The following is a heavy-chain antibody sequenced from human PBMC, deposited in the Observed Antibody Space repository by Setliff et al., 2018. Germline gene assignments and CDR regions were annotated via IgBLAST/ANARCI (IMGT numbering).Heavy chain of an antibody. CDR1: GGSISSSY. J-gene: IGHJ4*02. CDR2: IYTSGST. CDR3: ARDSGTIFGVVHDY. V-gene: IGHV4-4*08. D-gene: IGHD3-3*01. Sequence: SETLSLTCTVSGGSISSSYWSWIRQPPGKGLEWIGYIYTSGSTNYNPSLKSRVTISVDTSKNQFSLKLSSVTAADTAVYYCARDSGTIFGVVHDYWGQGTLVTVSS.